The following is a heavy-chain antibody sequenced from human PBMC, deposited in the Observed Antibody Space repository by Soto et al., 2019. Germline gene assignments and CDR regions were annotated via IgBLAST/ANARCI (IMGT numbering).Heavy chain of an antibody. Sequence: XVSLRLSCVASGFSFSSYALHWFRQAPGKGLEWVALISNDGMNTFYADSVKGRMTVSRDKAEKTMYLQMNSLTAEDTAVYYCAKGIRFMEHWGQGTVVTVSS. CDR1: GFSFSSYA. V-gene: IGHV3-30-3*02. J-gene: IGHJ1*01. CDR3: AKGIRFMEH. CDR2: ISNDGMNT. D-gene: IGHD6-13*01.